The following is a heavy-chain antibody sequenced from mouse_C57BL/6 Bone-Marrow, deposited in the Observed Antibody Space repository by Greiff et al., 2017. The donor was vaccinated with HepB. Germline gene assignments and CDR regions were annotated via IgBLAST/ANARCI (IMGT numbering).Heavy chain of an antibody. CDR2: IYPGSGST. CDR3: ARYYHYYGSSFPYYFDY. Sequence: VQLQEPGAELVKPGASVKMSCKASGYTFTSYWITWVKQRPGQGLEWIGDIYPGSGSTNYNEKFKSKATLTVDTSSSTAYMQLSSLTSEDSAVYYCARYYHYYGSSFPYYFDYWGQGTTLTVSS. V-gene: IGHV1-55*01. D-gene: IGHD1-1*01. J-gene: IGHJ2*01. CDR1: GYTFTSYW.